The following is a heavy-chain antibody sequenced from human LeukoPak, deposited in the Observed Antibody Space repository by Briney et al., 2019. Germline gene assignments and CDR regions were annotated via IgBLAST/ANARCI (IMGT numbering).Heavy chain of an antibody. D-gene: IGHD6-13*01. CDR3: AREPRYSSSWYPDY. Sequence: ASVKVSCKASGYTFTSYDINWVRQATGQGLEWMGWMNPNSGNTGYAQKFQSRVTMTRNTSISTAYMELSSLRSEDTAVYYCAREPRYSSSWYPDYWGQGTLVTVSS. CDR1: GYTFTSYD. J-gene: IGHJ4*02. CDR2: MNPNSGNT. V-gene: IGHV1-8*01.